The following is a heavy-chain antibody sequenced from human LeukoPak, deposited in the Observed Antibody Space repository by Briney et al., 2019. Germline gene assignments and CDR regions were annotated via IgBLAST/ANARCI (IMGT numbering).Heavy chain of an antibody. V-gene: IGHV3-30*02. J-gene: IGHJ4*02. D-gene: IGHD2-15*01. Sequence: GGSLRLSWAASGFTFSIYAMHWVSQAPGKGLEWVSFIRNDGNVNYYADSVKGRFTSARDNTKGTLYLRRNSLRGEDSDVYYCVKDKGGPNDYWGQGTLVTVSS. CDR2: IRNDGNVN. CDR1: GFTFSIYA. CDR3: VKDKGGPNDY.